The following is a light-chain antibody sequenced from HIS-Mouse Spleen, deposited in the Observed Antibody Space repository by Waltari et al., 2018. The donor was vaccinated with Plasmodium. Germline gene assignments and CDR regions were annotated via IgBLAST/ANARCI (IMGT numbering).Light chain of an antibody. Sequence: SYELTQPPPPSVSPGQTASINCSGDALPKQYAYWYQQKSGQAPVLVIYEDSKRPPGIPERFSGSSSGTMATLTISGAQVEDEADYYCYSTDSSGNHRVFGGGTKLTVL. CDR3: YSTDSSGNHRV. V-gene: IGLV3-10*01. CDR2: EDS. J-gene: IGLJ3*02. CDR1: ALPKQY.